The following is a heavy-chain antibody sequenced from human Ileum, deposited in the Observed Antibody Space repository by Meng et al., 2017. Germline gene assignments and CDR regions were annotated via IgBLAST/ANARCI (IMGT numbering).Heavy chain of an antibody. CDR1: GFSVSSDF. J-gene: IGHJ4*02. V-gene: IGHV3-66*02. D-gene: IGHD3-3*01. CDR3: ANRFV. Sequence: GGSLKISCAASGFSVSSDFMIWVRQAPGKGLEWVSMIHRTAGTFFAESVKGRFTISRDNSKNTLYLQMDSLRTEDTAVYYCANRFVWGLGTLVTVSS. CDR2: IHRTAGT.